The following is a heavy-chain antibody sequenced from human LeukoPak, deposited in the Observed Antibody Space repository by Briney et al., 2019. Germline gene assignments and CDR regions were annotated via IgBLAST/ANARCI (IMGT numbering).Heavy chain of an antibody. D-gene: IGHD2-15*01. V-gene: IGHV4-38-2*02. CDR1: GYSITSGYY. CDR3: ARAGYCSGVSCYTAVPGKY. Sequence: PSETLSLSCTVSGYSITSGYYWAWIRQSPGKGLEWIGSIYHSVNTYYNPSLKSRVIILVATSKNQFSLQLGSMTPTDTAVYYCARAGYCSGVSCYTAVPGKYWGQGALVTVSS. CDR2: IYHSVNT. J-gene: IGHJ4*02.